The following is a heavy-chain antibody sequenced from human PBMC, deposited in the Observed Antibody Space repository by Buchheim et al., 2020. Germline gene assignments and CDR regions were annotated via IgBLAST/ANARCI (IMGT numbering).Heavy chain of an antibody. CDR3: ARGARSRYCSSTSCYWGLWFDP. V-gene: IGHV3-11*05. J-gene: IGHJ5*02. D-gene: IGHD2-2*01. Sequence: QVQLVESGGGLVKPGGSLRLSCAASGFTFSDYYMSWIRQAPGKGLEWVSYISSSSSYTNYADSGKGRFTISRDNAKNSLYLQMNSLRAEDTAVYYCARGARSRYCSSTSCYWGLWFDPWGQGTL. CDR1: GFTFSDYY. CDR2: ISSSSSYT.